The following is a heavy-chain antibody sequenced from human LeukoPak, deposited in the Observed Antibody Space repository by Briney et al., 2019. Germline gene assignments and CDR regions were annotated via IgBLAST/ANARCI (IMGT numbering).Heavy chain of an antibody. D-gene: IGHD4-23*01. Sequence: GASVKVSCKASGYTFTSYDVNWVRQTTGQGLEWMGWMNPNSGNTDFAQKFQGRVTMTRNTSISTAYMELSSLGSEDTAVYYCARGNYDGYYFDYWGQGTLVTVSS. CDR1: GYTFTSYD. CDR2: MNPNSGNT. V-gene: IGHV1-8*01. CDR3: ARGNYDGYYFDY. J-gene: IGHJ4*02.